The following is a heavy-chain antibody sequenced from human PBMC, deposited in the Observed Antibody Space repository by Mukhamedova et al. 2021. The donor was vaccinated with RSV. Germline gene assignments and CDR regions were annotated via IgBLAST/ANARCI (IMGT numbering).Heavy chain of an antibody. D-gene: IGHD6-19*01. CDR2: ISDIGGST. Sequence: STWAMYWVRQAPGKGLEYVSGISDIGGSTYYANSVKGRFTISRDNSKNTLYLQMGSLRAEDMAVYYCARDIASWLNWYFDLWGRGTLGT. CDR1: STWA. V-gene: IGHV3-64*01. CDR3: ARDIASWLNWYFDL. J-gene: IGHJ2*01.